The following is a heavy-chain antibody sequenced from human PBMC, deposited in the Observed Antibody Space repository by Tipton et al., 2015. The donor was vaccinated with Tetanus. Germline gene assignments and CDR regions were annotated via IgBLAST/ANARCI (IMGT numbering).Heavy chain of an antibody. Sequence: QSGPEVKEPGASVKVSCKASGYTFTSYGISWVRQAPGQGLEWMGWISAYNGNTNYAQKLQGRVTMTTDTSTSTAYMEMRSLRSDDTAVYYCARGASYGPDYYYGMDVWGQGTTVTVS. J-gene: IGHJ6*02. D-gene: IGHD5-18*01. CDR2: ISAYNGNT. CDR1: GYTFTSYG. CDR3: ARGASYGPDYYYGMDV. V-gene: IGHV1-18*01.